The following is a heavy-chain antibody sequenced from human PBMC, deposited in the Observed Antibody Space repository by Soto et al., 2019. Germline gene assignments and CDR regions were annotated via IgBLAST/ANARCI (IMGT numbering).Heavy chain of an antibody. D-gene: IGHD6-19*01. CDR1: GFTFSSYG. Sequence: GGSLRLSCAASGFTFSSYGMHWVRQAPGKGLEWVAVISYDGSNKYYADSVKGRFTISRDNSKNTLYLQMNSLRAEDTAVYYCALTRRSSLLEVAGPGFEYWGQGTLVTVS. J-gene: IGHJ4*02. CDR3: ALTRRSSLLEVAGPGFEY. CDR2: ISYDGSNK. V-gene: IGHV3-30*03.